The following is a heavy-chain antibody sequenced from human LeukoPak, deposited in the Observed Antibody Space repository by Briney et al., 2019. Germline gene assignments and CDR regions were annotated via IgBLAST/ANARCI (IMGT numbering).Heavy chain of an antibody. CDR2: INPNTGGT. CDR1: GYTFTGYY. J-gene: IGHJ5*02. V-gene: IGHV1-2*02. D-gene: IGHD2-2*01. Sequence: ASVKVSCKAAGYTFTGYYLHWVRQAAGQGLEWMGWINPNTGGTNYAQNFQGRVTMTRDTSISTAYMEVTRLRSDDTAVYYCARALVPAAQRLSSWGQGTLVTVSS. CDR3: ARALVPAAQRLSS.